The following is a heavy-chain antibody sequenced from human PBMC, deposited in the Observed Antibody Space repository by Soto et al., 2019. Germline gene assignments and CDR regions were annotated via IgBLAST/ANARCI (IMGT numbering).Heavy chain of an antibody. CDR2: ISTSGATR. CDR1: GFTFSTDS. D-gene: IGHD3-10*02. CDR3: ARLFGSGFDY. V-gene: IGHV3-48*02. J-gene: IGHJ4*02. Sequence: EVQLVESGGGLVQPGGSLRLSCVASGFTFSTDSMNWVRQAPGKGLEWVAHISTSGATRYYEDSVKGRFTISRDNAKTSLSLQMDSLRDEDTAVYYCARLFGSGFDYWGQGTLVTASS.